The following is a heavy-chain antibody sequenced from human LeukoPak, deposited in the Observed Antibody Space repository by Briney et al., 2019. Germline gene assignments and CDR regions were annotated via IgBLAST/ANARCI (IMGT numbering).Heavy chain of an antibody. CDR1: GLTFSSYS. Sequence: GGSLRLSCAASGLTFSSYSMNWVRQAPGKGLEWVSSISSSSSYIYYADSVKGRFTISRDNDENSLYLQMNSLRAEGTAVYYCARDEYSGSYYFDYWGQGTLVTVSS. J-gene: IGHJ4*02. CDR3: ARDEYSGSYYFDY. D-gene: IGHD1-26*01. V-gene: IGHV3-21*01. CDR2: ISSSSSYI.